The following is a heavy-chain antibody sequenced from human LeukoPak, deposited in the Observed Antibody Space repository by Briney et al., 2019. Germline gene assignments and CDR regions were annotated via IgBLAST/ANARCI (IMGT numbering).Heavy chain of an antibody. V-gene: IGHV1-69*06. CDR3: ARVAAWYSSDMGAFDI. D-gene: IGHD6-19*01. J-gene: IGHJ3*02. CDR2: IIPIFGTA. CDR1: GGTFSSYA. Sequence: SVKVSCKASGGTFSSYAISWVRQAPGQGLEWMGGIIPIFGTANYAQKFQGRVTITADKSTSTAYMELSSLRSEDTAVYYCARVAAWYSSDMGAFDIWGQGTMVTVSS.